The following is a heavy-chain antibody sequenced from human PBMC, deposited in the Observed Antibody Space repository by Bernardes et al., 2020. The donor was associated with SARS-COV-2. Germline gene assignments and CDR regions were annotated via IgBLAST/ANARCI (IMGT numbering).Heavy chain of an antibody. J-gene: IGHJ4*02. CDR3: ARTRTTISATGIPVDY. Sequence: VKVTCKASGYTFTDYFIHWVRQAPGQRLEWMGWINPNTGGTNYVQKFQGRVTMTRDTSITTAYMELSWLGSDDTAIYYCARTRTTISATGIPVDYWGQGTLVTVSS. CDR1: GYTFTDYF. D-gene: IGHD6-13*01. CDR2: INPNTGGT. V-gene: IGHV1-2*02.